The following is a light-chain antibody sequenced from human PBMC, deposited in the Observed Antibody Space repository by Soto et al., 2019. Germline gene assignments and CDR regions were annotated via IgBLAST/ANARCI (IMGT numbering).Light chain of an antibody. CDR2: AAS. CDR1: QGIRNE. Sequence: AIQMTQSPSSLSASVGDRVTITCRASQGIRNELGWYQQKPGKAPKLLIYAASSLQTGVPSRFSGSGSGTDFTLTISSLQHEDFATYYCLQDYNYPWTFGQGTKVEIK. CDR3: LQDYNYPWT. V-gene: IGKV1-6*01. J-gene: IGKJ1*01.